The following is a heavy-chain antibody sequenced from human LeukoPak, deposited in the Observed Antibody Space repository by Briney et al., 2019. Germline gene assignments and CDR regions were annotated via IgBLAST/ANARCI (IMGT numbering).Heavy chain of an antibody. J-gene: IGHJ4*02. D-gene: IGHD2-2*01. V-gene: IGHV1-2*02. Sequence: GASVKVSCKASGYTFTGYYMHWVRQAPGQGLEWMGWINPNSGGTNYAQKFQGRVTMTRDTSISTAYMELSRLTSDDTAVYYCARGSMVLGTSCFVNYWGQGTLVTVSS. CDR1: GYTFTGYY. CDR3: ARGSMVLGTSCFVNY. CDR2: INPNSGGT.